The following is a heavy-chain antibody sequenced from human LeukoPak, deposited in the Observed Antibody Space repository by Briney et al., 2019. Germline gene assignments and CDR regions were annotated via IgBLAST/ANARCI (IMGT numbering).Heavy chain of an antibody. V-gene: IGHV3-53*01. Sequence: PGGSLILSCAASGFTVSSNYMSWVRQAPGKGLEWVSVIYSGGSTYYADSVKGRFTISRDNSKNTLYLQMNSLRAEDTAVYYCARYRVVVITNKNYYFDYWGQGTLVTVSS. CDR3: ARYRVVVITNKNYYFDY. CDR1: GFTVSSNY. J-gene: IGHJ4*02. D-gene: IGHD3-22*01. CDR2: IYSGGST.